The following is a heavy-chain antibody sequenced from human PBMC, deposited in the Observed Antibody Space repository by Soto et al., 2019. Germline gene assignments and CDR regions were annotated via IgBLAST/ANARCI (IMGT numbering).Heavy chain of an antibody. CDR3: ARDKSADSSGYLYYFDY. V-gene: IGHV1-69*06. CDR2: IIPLFGTI. D-gene: IGHD3-22*01. Sequence: GASVKVSCKPSGGTFSSDAITWVLQAPGQGLEWMGGIIPLFGTINYAQKFQGRVTITADKSTTTAYMELSSLRSDDTAVYYCARDKSADSSGYLYYFDYWGQGTLVTVSS. CDR1: GGTFSSDA. J-gene: IGHJ4*02.